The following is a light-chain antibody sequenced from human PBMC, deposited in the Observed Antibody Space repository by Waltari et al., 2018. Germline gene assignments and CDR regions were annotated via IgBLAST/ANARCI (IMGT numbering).Light chain of an antibody. Sequence: ELVLTQSPGTLSLSPGERVILSFRVSQSVSRALAWYQQKPGQAPRLLIYGASNRATGIPDRFSGSGSGTDFSLTISRLEPEDFAVYYCQHYVRLPVTFGQGTKVEIK. V-gene: IGKV3-20*01. CDR1: QSVSRA. CDR3: QHYVRLPVT. CDR2: GAS. J-gene: IGKJ1*01.